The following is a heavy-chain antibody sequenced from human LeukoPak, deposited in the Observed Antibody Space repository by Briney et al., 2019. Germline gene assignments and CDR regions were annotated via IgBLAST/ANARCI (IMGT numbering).Heavy chain of an antibody. V-gene: IGHV3-33*01. J-gene: IGHJ4*02. Sequence: QTGGSLRLSCAASGFTFSSYGMHWVRQAPGKGLEWVAVIWYDGTNKYYADSVKGRFTISRDNSKNTLYLQMNSLRAEGTAMYYCARVYCSGGSCYGPFDYWGQGTLVTVSS. CDR1: GFTFSSYG. D-gene: IGHD2-15*01. CDR3: ARVYCSGGSCYGPFDY. CDR2: IWYDGTNK.